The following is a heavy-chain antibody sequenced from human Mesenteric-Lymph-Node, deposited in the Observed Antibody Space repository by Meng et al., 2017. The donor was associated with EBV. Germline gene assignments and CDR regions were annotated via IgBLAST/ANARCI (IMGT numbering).Heavy chain of an antibody. CDR3: ARGEVPIGFDY. CDR2: IYHSGTT. J-gene: IGHJ4*02. V-gene: IGHV4-30-2*01. D-gene: IGHD2-15*01. CDR1: GGAINRVDYS. Sequence: QDPGLGCVTPPQPLLRPRASSGGAINRVDYSWIWVPQPPGKGLEWIGCIYHSGTTYYSSSLKSRVTISIDRSNNQFSLRLSSVTAADTAVYYCARGEVPIGFDYWGQGTLVTVSS.